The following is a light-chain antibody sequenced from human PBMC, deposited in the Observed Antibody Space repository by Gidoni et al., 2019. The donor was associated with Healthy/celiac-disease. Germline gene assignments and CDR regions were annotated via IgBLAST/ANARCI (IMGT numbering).Light chain of an antibody. CDR3: QQSYSTPDT. CDR1: QSISSY. J-gene: IGKJ3*01. Sequence: DIQMTQSPSSLSASVGDRVTITCRASQSISSYLNWYQQKPGKAPKLLIYAASSLQSGVPSRFSGSGPGTDFTLTISSLQPEDFATYYCQQSYSTPDTFGPGTKVDIK. V-gene: IGKV1-39*01. CDR2: AAS.